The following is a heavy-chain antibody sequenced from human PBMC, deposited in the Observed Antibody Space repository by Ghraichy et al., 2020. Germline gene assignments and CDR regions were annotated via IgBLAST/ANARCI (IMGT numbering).Heavy chain of an antibody. Sequence: SETLSLTCAVSGVSIISNNWWSWVRQPPGKVLEWIGEIFHSGSTNYNPSLKSRITISLDKSKNQFSLKMTSVTAADTAVYYCAREIDQLRYFDSWGQGTLVTVSS. J-gene: IGHJ4*02. V-gene: IGHV4-4*02. CDR1: GVSIISNNW. CDR2: IFHSGST. D-gene: IGHD2-2*01. CDR3: AREIDQLRYFDS.